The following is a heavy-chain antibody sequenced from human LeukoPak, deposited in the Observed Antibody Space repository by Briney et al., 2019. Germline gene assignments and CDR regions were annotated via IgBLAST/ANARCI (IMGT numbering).Heavy chain of an antibody. CDR1: GFTFTSYS. CDR3: VRDHHWGFDS. Sequence: GGFLRLSCAASGFTFTSYSMNWVRQAPGKGLEWVSYIRSRPSTIYYADSVKGRFTISRDDAKNSLYLQMNSLRAEDTAIYYCVRDHHWGFDSWGQGTQVTVSS. J-gene: IGHJ4*02. V-gene: IGHV3-48*01. D-gene: IGHD7-27*01. CDR2: IRSRPSTI.